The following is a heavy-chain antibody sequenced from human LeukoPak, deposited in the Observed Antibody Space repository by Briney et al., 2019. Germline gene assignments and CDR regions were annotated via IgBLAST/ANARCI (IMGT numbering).Heavy chain of an antibody. D-gene: IGHD2-21*02. CDR3: ARTEPENYYFDY. Sequence: GGSLRLSCAAFGFTFSSYAMHWVRQAPGKGLEWVAVISYDGSNKYYADSVKGRFTISRDNSKNTLYLQMNSLRAEDTAVYYCARTEPENYYFDYWGQGTLVTVSS. CDR1: GFTFSSYA. CDR2: ISYDGSNK. V-gene: IGHV3-30*04. J-gene: IGHJ4*02.